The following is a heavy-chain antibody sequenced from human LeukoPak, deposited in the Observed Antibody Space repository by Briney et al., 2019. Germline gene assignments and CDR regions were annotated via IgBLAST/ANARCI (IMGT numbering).Heavy chain of an antibody. Sequence: SETLSLTCTVSGGSISSYYWSWIRQPPGKGLEWVGYIYYSGSTNYNPSLKSRVTISVDTSKNQFSLKLSSVTAADTAVYYCARASKGDPCDYWGQGTLVTVSS. CDR2: IYYSGST. CDR1: GGSISSYY. CDR3: ARASKGDPCDY. J-gene: IGHJ4*02. V-gene: IGHV4-59*01. D-gene: IGHD2-21*02.